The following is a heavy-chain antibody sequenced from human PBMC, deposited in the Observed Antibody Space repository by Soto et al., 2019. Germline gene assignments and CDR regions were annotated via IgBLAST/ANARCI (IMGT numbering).Heavy chain of an antibody. J-gene: IGHJ4*02. V-gene: IGHV1-8*01. D-gene: IGHD4-17*01. CDR3: ARAHDSGDLDY. CDR2: VNPNSGNT. Sequence: QVQLVQSGAEVKEPGASVKVSCKSSGYIFSSHDINWVRQAPGQGLEWMGSVNPNSGNTLYTRRFQGRVTMTRSTPMSTAYRERSSLRFDDTAVYYCARAHDSGDLDYGGQGTLVTVSS. CDR1: GYIFSSHD.